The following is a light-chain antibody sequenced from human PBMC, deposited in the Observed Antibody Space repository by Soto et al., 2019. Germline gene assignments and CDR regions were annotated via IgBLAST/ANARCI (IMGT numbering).Light chain of an antibody. CDR3: QQRSNS. CDR1: QSVSTF. Sequence: EIVLTQSPATLSLSPGERSTLSCRTSQSVSTFLAWYQQKPGQAPRLLIYDASIRAAGIPARFSGSGSGTDFTLTISSLEPDDFAVYYCQQRSNSFGHGTRLEIK. V-gene: IGKV3-11*01. CDR2: DAS. J-gene: IGKJ5*01.